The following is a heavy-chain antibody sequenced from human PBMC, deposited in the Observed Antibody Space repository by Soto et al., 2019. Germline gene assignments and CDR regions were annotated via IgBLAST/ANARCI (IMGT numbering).Heavy chain of an antibody. CDR2: IIPIFGTA. J-gene: IGHJ5*02. CDR1: GGTFSSYA. Sequence: QVQLVQSGAEVKKPGSSVKVSCKASGGTFSSYAISWVRQAPGQGLEWMGGIIPIFGTANYAQKFQGRVTITADESTSTAYMELSSLRSEDTAVYYCARDRGIAIVGAGKGWFDPWGQGTLVAVSS. V-gene: IGHV1-69*01. CDR3: ARDRGIAIVGAGKGWFDP. D-gene: IGHD3-3*01.